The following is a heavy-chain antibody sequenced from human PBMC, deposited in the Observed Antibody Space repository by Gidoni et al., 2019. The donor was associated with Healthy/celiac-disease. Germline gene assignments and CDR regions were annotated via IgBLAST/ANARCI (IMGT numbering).Heavy chain of an antibody. D-gene: IGHD2-2*01. CDR3: ARGPYCSSTSCYLRGGFDY. CDR1: GGSFSGYS. CDR2: INHSGST. J-gene: IGHJ4*02. Sequence: QVQLQQWGAGLLKPSETLSLTCAVYGGSFSGYSWSWIRQPPGKGLEWIGEINHSGSTNYNPSLKSRVTISVDTSKNQFSLKLSSVTAADTAVYYCARGPYCSSTSCYLRGGFDYWGQGTLVTVSS. V-gene: IGHV4-34*01.